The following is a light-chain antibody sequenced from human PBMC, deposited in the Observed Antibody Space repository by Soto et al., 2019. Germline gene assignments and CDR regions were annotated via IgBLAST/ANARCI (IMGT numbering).Light chain of an antibody. CDR2: DAS. J-gene: IGKJ5*01. CDR1: QSIGNW. CDR3: QQSYSTPLT. Sequence: DVQLTQAPSTLSASVGDRVTITCRASQSIGNWLAWYQQKPGKAPNLLIYDASTLQSGVPSRYSGSGSGTDFTLTISSLQPEDFATDYCQQSYSTPLTVGLGTRLENK. V-gene: IGKV1-5*01.